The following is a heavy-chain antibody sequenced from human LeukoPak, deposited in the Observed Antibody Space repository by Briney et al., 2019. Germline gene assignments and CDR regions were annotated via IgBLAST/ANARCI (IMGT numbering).Heavy chain of an antibody. D-gene: IGHD3-3*01. CDR3: ARDRFGSL. CDR1: GFTFSGYW. Sequence: GGSLRLSCAASGFTFSGYWMSWVRQAPGKGLEWVANRKQDGREKNYVDSVKGRFTISRDNAKNSLFLQTNSLRAEDTAVYYCARDRFGSLWGQGTLVTVSS. V-gene: IGHV3-7*05. CDR2: RKQDGREK. J-gene: IGHJ4*02.